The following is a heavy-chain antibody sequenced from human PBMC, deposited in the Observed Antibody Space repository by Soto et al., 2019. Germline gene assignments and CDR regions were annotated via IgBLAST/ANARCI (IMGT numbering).Heavy chain of an antibody. D-gene: IGHD3-3*01. CDR3: TLRSDCWSGHFDY. CDR2: TRNKANSYTT. Sequence: EVQLVESGGGLVQPGGSLRLSCAASGFTFSDHYMDWVRQAPGKGLEWVGRTRNKANSYTTEYVASVKGRFTISRDDSKNSLYLQMNSLKTEDTAVYYCTLRSDCWSGHFDYWGQGTLVTVSS. V-gene: IGHV3-72*01. J-gene: IGHJ4*02. CDR1: GFTFSDHY.